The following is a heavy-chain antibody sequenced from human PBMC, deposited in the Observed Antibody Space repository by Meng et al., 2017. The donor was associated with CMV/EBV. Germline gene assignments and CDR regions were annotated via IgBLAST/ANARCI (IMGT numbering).Heavy chain of an antibody. Sequence: GESLKIFCAASGFTFSSYWMHWVRQAPGKGLVWVSRINSDGSSTSYADSVKGRFTISRDNAKNSLYLQMNSLRAEDTAVYYCARDRKRVLELDYWGQGTLVTVSS. CDR2: INSDGSST. J-gene: IGHJ4*02. CDR3: ARDRKRVLELDY. CDR1: GFTFSSYW. V-gene: IGHV3-74*01.